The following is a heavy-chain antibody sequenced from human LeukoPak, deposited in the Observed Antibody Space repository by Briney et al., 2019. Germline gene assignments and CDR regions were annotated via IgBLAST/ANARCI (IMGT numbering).Heavy chain of an antibody. J-gene: IGHJ3*02. D-gene: IGHD3-16*02. CDR1: GFTFSNAW. CDR2: IKSKTDGGTT. Sequence: GGSLRLSCAASGFTFSNAWMSWVRQAPGKGLEWVGRIKSKTDGGTTDYAAPVKGRFTISRDDSKNTLYLQMNSLKTEDTAVYYCTTDGADYVWGSYLGDAFDIWRQGTMVTVSS. CDR3: TTDGADYVWGSYLGDAFDI. V-gene: IGHV3-15*01.